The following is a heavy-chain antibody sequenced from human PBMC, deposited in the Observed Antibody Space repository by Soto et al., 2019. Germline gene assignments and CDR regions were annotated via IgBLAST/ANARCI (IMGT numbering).Heavy chain of an antibody. CDR1: GFTFSSYG. J-gene: IGHJ4*02. CDR3: ARVLAVAGTPDGDY. Sequence: ESGGGVVQPGRSLRLSCAASGFTFSSYGMHWVRQAPGKGLEWMAVIWYDGSNKYYADSVKGRFTISRDNSKNTLYLQMNSLRAEDTAVYYCARVLAVAGTPDGDYWGQGTLVTVSS. CDR2: IWYDGSNK. V-gene: IGHV3-33*01. D-gene: IGHD6-19*01.